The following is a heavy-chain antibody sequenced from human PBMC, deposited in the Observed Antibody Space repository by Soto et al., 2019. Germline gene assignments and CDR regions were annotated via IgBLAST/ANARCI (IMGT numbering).Heavy chain of an antibody. CDR1: GFTFDNYG. J-gene: IGHJ6*02. D-gene: IGHD2-15*01. V-gene: IGHV3-30*18. Sequence: QVQLVESGGGVVQPGRSLRLSCAASGFTFDNYGLHWVRQAPGKGLEWVAVISYDGSKKFYADSVTGRFTISRDNSKNRLNLKMNTLRVEDTAVYYCAKDLDVVVVVTATRGLDVWGQVNTVTVSS. CDR3: AKDLDVVVVVTATRGLDV. CDR2: ISYDGSKK.